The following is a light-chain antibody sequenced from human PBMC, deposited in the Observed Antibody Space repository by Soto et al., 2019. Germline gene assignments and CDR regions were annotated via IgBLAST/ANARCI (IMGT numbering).Light chain of an antibody. Sequence: EIVLTQSPGTLSLSPGERATLSCRASQSVSSSYLAWYQQKPGQAPRLLIYGASSRATGIPDRFSVSGSGTAFTLTISRLEPEDFAEYYCQHYGTSALFGPGTKVDIK. CDR2: GAS. V-gene: IGKV3-20*01. CDR3: QHYGTSAL. CDR1: QSVSSSY. J-gene: IGKJ3*01.